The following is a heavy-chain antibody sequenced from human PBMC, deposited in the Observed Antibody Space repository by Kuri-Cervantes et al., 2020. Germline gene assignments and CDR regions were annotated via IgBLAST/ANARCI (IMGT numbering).Heavy chain of an antibody. J-gene: IGHJ4*02. CDR3: ATDWTGTCDY. D-gene: IGHD3/OR15-3a*01. CDR1: GFTFRTYG. Sequence: GESLRLSCAASGFTFRTYGMHWVRQAPGKGLEWVAYIHGDESYQFYADSVKGRFTISRDNYRNTVYLQMNRLRAEDTAVYYCATDWTGTCDYWGQGTLVTVSS. CDR2: IHGDESYQ. V-gene: IGHV3-30*02.